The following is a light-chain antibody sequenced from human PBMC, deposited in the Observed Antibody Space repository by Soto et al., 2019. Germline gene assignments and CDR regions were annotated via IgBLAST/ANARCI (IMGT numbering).Light chain of an antibody. Sequence: QSALTQPASVSGSPGQSITISCTGTSSDVGGYNYVSWYQQHPGKAPKLMIYEVSNRPSGVSHRYSGSKSGNTASLTISGLQAEEEDDYYCSSYTSSSNLLVFGGGTKLTVL. J-gene: IGLJ2*01. CDR2: EVS. V-gene: IGLV2-14*01. CDR3: SSYTSSSNLLV. CDR1: SSDVGGYNY.